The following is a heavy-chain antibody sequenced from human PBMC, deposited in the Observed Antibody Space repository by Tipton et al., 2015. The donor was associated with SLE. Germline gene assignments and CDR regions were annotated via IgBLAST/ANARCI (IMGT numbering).Heavy chain of an antibody. Sequence: SLRLSCAASGFTFSSYAMSWVRQAPGKGLEWVSSISGSGGRTYYADSVKGRFTISRDNSKNTLYLQMNSLRAEDTAVYYCARGAYWSVVVPAALIYWGRGTLVTVSS. V-gene: IGHV3-23*01. CDR2: ISGSGGRT. CDR3: ARGAYWSVVVPAALIY. D-gene: IGHD2-2*01. CDR1: GFTFSSYA. J-gene: IGHJ4*02.